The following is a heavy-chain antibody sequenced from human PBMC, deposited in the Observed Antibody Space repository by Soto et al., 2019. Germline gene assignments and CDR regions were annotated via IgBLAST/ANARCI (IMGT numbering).Heavy chain of an antibody. J-gene: IGHJ5*01. CDR2: ISSSSSYV. Sequence: LRLSCAASGFTFSSYSMNWVRQAPGKGLEWVSSISSSSSYVYYADSVKGRFTISRDNAKNSLYLQMNSLTAVDTAVYYCARDRHETTALAPYNWFESWGQGTPVTVSS. V-gene: IGHV3-21*01. CDR1: GFTFSSYS. D-gene: IGHD1-1*01. CDR3: ARDRHETTALAPYNWFES.